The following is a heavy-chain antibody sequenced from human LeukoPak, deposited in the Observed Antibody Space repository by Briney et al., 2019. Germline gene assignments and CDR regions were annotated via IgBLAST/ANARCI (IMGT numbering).Heavy chain of an antibody. V-gene: IGHV3-23*01. CDR1: GFTFSSYA. CDR3: ALQASYYYHAMDV. J-gene: IGHJ6*02. Sequence: PGGSLRLSCAASGFTFSSYAMTWVRQAPGKGLEWVSVISGSDGSTYYADSVRGRFTISRDNSKNTLYLQMNSPGAEDTAVYYCALQASYYYHAMDVWGQGTTVTVSS. CDR2: ISGSDGST.